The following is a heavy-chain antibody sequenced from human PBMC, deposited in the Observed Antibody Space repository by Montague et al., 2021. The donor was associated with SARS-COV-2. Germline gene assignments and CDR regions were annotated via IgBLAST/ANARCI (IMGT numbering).Heavy chain of an antibody. Sequence: SETLSLTCTVSGGSISSYYWSWIRQPPGKGLEWIGYIYYSGSTNYNPSLKSRVTISVDTSKNQFSLKLSSVTAADTAVYYCARGTGLLSHASYGMDVWGQGTTVTVSS. CDR3: ARGTGLLSHASYGMDV. J-gene: IGHJ6*02. CDR2: IYYSGST. D-gene: IGHD2-21*02. CDR1: GGSISSYY. V-gene: IGHV4-59*01.